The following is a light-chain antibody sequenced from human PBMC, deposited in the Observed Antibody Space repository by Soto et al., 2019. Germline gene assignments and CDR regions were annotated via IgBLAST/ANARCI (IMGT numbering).Light chain of an antibody. CDR1: QSVSSSY. V-gene: IGKV3-20*01. CDR2: GAS. Sequence: EIVLTQSPATLSLSPGERATLSCRASQSVSSSYLAWYQQKPGQAPRLLIYGASSRATGIPDRFSGSGSGTEFTLTISRLESEDFAVYYCQQYNSSPRTFGHGTKVEIK. J-gene: IGKJ1*01. CDR3: QQYNSSPRT.